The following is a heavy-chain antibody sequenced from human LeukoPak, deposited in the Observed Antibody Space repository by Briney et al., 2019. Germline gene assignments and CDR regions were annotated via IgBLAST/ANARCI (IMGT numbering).Heavy chain of an antibody. CDR1: GGSISSYY. J-gene: IGHJ6*02. CDR2: IYTSGST. V-gene: IGHV4-4*07. D-gene: IGHD2-2*01. Sequence: PSETLSLTCTVSGGSISSYYWSWIRQPAGKGLEWIGRIYTSGSTNYNPSLKSRVTMSVDTSKNQFSLKLSSVTAADTAVYYCASRIVVVPAVNHGMDVWGQGTTVTVSS. CDR3: ASRIVVVPAVNHGMDV.